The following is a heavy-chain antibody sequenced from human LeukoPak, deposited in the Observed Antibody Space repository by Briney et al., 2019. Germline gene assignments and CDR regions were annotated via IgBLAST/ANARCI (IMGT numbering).Heavy chain of an antibody. CDR2: IYPGDSDT. V-gene: IGHV5-51*01. D-gene: IGHD5-12*01. J-gene: IGHJ5*02. CDR1: GYSFTSYW. CDR3: ATRGYSGSDSPLGS. Sequence: RGESLKISCKGSGYSFTSYWIAWVRQMPGKGLEWMGIIYPGDSDTRYSPSFQGQVTISADKSIAYLQWCSLKASDTAMYYCATRGYSGSDSPLGSWGQGTLVTVSS.